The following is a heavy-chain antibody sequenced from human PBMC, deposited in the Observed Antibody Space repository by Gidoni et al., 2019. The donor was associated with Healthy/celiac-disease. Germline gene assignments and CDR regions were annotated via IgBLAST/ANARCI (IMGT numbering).Heavy chain of an antibody. CDR2: ISYDGSNK. D-gene: IGHD3-16*02. CDR3: ARETKYDYVWGSYQPGTEFDY. V-gene: IGHV3-30*03. CDR1: GFTFSSYG. Sequence: QVQLVESGGGVVQPGRSLRLSCAASGFTFSSYGMHWVRQAPGKGLEWVAVISYDGSNKYYADSVKGRFTISRDNSKNTLYLQMNSLRAEDTAVYYCARETKYDYVWGSYQPGTEFDYWGQGTLVTVSS. J-gene: IGHJ4*02.